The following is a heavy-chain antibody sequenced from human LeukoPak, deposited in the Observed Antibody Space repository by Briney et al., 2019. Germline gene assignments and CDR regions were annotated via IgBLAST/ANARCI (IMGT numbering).Heavy chain of an antibody. CDR2: IYYSGST. V-gene: IGHV4-30-4*08. CDR1: GGSISSGDYY. Sequence: PSETLSLTCTVSGGSISSGDYYWSWIRQYPEKGLEWIGHIYYSGSTYYSPSLKSRVTISVDRSKNQFSLKLSSVTAADTAVYYCATGYDSSGYYLDYWGQGTLVTVSS. J-gene: IGHJ4*02. CDR3: ATGYDSSGYYLDY. D-gene: IGHD3-22*01.